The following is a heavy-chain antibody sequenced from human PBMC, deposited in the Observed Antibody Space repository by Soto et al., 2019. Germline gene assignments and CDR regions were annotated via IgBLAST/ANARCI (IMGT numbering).Heavy chain of an antibody. J-gene: IGHJ5*02. CDR2: IYYSGST. D-gene: IGHD3-10*01. CDR1: GGSISSSSYY. V-gene: IGHV4-39*01. Sequence: QLQLQESGPGLVKPSETLSLTCTVSGGSISSSSYYWGWIRQPPGKGLEWIGSIYYSGSTYYNPSLKSRVTISVDTSKTQFSLKLSSVPAADTAVYYCAGGFGELPNWFDPWGQGTLVTVSS. CDR3: AGGFGELPNWFDP.